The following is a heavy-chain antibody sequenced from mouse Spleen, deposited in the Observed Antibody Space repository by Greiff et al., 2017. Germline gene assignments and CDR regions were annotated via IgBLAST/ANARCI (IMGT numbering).Heavy chain of an antibody. CDR3: TTPSTMITARMCYFDY. V-gene: IGHV14-4*01. CDR2: IDPENGDT. Sequence: VQLQQSGAELVRPGASVKLSCTASGFNIKDDYMHWVKQRPEQGLEWIGWIDPENGDTKYASKFQGKATITADTSSNTAYLQLSSLTSEDTAVYYCTTPSTMITARMCYFDYWGQGTTLTVSS. J-gene: IGHJ2*01. D-gene: IGHD2-4*01. CDR1: GFNIKDDY.